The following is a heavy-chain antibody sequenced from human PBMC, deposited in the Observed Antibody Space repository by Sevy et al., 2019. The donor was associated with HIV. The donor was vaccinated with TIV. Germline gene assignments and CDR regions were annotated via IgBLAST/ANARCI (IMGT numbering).Heavy chain of an antibody. CDR3: AKAQSGLLAAGSVSRAFDI. CDR1: GFTLTSYA. D-gene: IGHD3-10*01. Sequence: GGSLRLSCAASGFTLTSYAMSWVRQAPGKGLEWVSGISASGGNTYYADSVQGRFTISRDNSKNTLYLEMNSLGAEDTAVYYCAKAQSGLLAAGSVSRAFDIWGQGTMVTVSS. V-gene: IGHV3-23*01. J-gene: IGHJ3*02. CDR2: ISASGGNT.